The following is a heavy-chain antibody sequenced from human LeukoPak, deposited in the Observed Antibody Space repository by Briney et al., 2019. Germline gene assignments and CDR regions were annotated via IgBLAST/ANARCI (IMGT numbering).Heavy chain of an antibody. CDR1: GYSITSGYY. V-gene: IGHV4-38-2*02. D-gene: IGHD2-2*02. Sequence: PSETLSLTCTISGYSITSGYYWGWIRQPPGKGLECIGSVYHSGDTYYNPSLESRVTISVDTSENQFSLKLTSATAADTALYFCARHSRRCSSTTCYTGAFDIWGPGTVVTVSS. CDR3: ARHSRRCSSTTCYTGAFDI. J-gene: IGHJ3*02. CDR2: VYHSGDT.